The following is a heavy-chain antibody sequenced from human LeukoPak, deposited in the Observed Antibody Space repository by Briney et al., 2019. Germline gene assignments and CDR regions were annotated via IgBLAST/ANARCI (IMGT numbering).Heavy chain of an antibody. CDR1: GFTFSDYG. Sequence: QPGGSLRLSCAASGFTFSDYGMHWVRQPPGKGLEWVAVIWYDASNKNYVDSVKGRFTVSRDNSKNTLYLQMNSLRAEDTAVYYCAREQYASDDALDIWGQGTMVTVSS. CDR3: AREQYASDDALDI. V-gene: IGHV3-33*01. J-gene: IGHJ3*02. D-gene: IGHD5-24*01. CDR2: IWYDASNK.